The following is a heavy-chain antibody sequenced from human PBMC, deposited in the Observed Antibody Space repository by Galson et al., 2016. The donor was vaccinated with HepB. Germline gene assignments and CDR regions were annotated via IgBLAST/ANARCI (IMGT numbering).Heavy chain of an antibody. CDR2: ISPKTGGT. Sequence: QSGAEVKKPGASVKVSCKASGYTFSDYFIHWIRQTPGQGLEWMGRISPKTGGTVFAQKFRGWVTTTIDTSISAAYMELTKLKSDDTAVYYCARGQMATVTWFDSWGQGTQVTVSS. CDR1: GYTFSDYF. J-gene: IGHJ5*01. V-gene: IGHV1-2*04. CDR3: ARGQMATVTWFDS. D-gene: IGHD5-24*01.